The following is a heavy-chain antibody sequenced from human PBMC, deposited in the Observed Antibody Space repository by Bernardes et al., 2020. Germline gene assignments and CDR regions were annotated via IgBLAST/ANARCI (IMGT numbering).Heavy chain of an antibody. J-gene: IGHJ3*02. V-gene: IGHV4-59*01. CDR3: ARIRLRQMSSGERTSYEAFDI. CDR2: SGSI. Sequence: SETLSLTCSVSGASINNYFWSWIRQPPGKGLEWIGHSGSINYNPSLKSRITISVDTSKSQLSLTLRSVTAADTAVYYCARIRLRQMSSGERTSYEAFDIWGQGTMVTVSS. D-gene: IGHD3-10*01. CDR1: GASINNYF.